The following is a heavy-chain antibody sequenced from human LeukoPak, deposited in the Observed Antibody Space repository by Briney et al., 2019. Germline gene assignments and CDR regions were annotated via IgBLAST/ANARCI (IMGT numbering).Heavy chain of an antibody. CDR2: IRYDGSNK. D-gene: IGHD3-10*01. J-gene: IGHJ6*03. Sequence: GGSLRLSCAASGFTFSSYGMHWVRQAPGKGLEWVAFIRYDGSNKYYADSVKGRFTISRDNSKSTLYLQMNSLRAEDTAVYYCAKGPGGYYYMDVWGKGTTVTVSS. CDR1: GFTFSSYG. CDR3: AKGPGGYYYMDV. V-gene: IGHV3-30*02.